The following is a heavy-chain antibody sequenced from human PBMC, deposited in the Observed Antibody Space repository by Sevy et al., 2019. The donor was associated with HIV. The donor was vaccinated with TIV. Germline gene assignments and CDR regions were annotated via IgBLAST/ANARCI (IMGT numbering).Heavy chain of an antibody. CDR1: GDSVSSNSAA. D-gene: IGHD6-13*01. CDR2: TYYRSKWYN. V-gene: IGHV6-1*01. Sequence: SQTLSLTCAISGDSVSSNSAAWNWIRQSPSRGLEWLGRTYYRSKWYNDYAVSVKSRITINPDTSKTQFSLQLNSVTPEDTAVYYCARDRAAAGIPFFNYYYMDVWGKGTTVTVSS. J-gene: IGHJ6*03. CDR3: ARDRAAAGIPFFNYYYMDV.